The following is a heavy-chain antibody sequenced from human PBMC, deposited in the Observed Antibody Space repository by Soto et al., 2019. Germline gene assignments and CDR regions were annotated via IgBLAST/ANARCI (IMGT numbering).Heavy chain of an antibody. CDR2: VSYDGNNK. J-gene: IGHJ6*02. Sequence: GGSLRLSCAASGFTFSSYAMHWVRPAPGKGLGWVAVVSYDGNNKYYADSGKGRFTISRDNSKNTLYLQMNSVRAEGPAVYYWASDLVDFGVVIPLNYYYGMDVWGQGTTVTVSS. CDR1: GFTFSSYA. D-gene: IGHD3-3*01. V-gene: IGHV3-30-3*01. CDR3: ASDLVDFGVVIPLNYYYGMDV.